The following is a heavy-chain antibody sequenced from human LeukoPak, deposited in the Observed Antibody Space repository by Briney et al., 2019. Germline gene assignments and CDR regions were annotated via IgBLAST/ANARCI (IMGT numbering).Heavy chain of an antibody. CDR3: ARAAWRGSNSRDAFDI. Sequence: TGGSLRLSCAASGFTFSSYWMHWVRQAPGKGLVWVSRITSDGSSTTYADSVKGRFTISRDNARNTLYLQMNSLRVGDTAVYYCARAAWRGSNSRDAFDIWGRGTMVTVSP. V-gene: IGHV3-74*01. CDR1: GFTFSSYW. CDR2: ITSDGSST. J-gene: IGHJ3*02. D-gene: IGHD4-23*01.